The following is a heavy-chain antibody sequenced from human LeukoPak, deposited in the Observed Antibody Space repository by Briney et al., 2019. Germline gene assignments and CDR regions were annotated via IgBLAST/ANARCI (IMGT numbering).Heavy chain of an antibody. CDR1: GGSISSYY. J-gene: IGHJ4*02. D-gene: IGHD5-18*01. V-gene: IGHV4-59*01. CDR2: IYYSGST. Sequence: SETLSLTCTVSGGSISSYYWSWIRQPPGKGLEWIGYIYYSGSTNYNPSLKSRVTISVDTSKNQFSLKLSSVTAADTAVYYCARDLGHSYGHWGGFDYWGQGTLVTVSS. CDR3: ARDLGHSYGHWGGFDY.